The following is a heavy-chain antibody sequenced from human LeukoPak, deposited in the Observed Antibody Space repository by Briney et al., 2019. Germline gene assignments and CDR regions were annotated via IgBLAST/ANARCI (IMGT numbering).Heavy chain of an antibody. Sequence: GGSLRLSCAASGFTVITNYMSWVRQAPGKGLEWVAVISYDGSKTYYADSVKGRFTISRDNSKNTLYLQMNSLRAEDTALYYCARTMYITGSSDFDYWGQGTLVTVSS. D-gene: IGHD1-26*01. CDR3: ARTMYITGSSDFDY. J-gene: IGHJ4*02. CDR2: ISYDGSKT. V-gene: IGHV3-30-3*01. CDR1: GFTVITNY.